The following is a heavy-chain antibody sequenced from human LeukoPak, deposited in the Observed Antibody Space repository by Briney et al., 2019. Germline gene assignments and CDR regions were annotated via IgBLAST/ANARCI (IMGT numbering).Heavy chain of an antibody. D-gene: IGHD6-13*01. CDR3: ANRPAVGRFDY. J-gene: IGHJ4*02. V-gene: IGHV3-23*01. CDR1: GLTFSNSV. Sequence: GGSLRLSCAASGLTFSNSVMSWVRQAPGEGLEWVSSISPSGGSTYYADSVKGRFTISRDNSKNTLYLQMGSLTVEDTAVYYCANRPAVGRFDYWGQGTLVTVSS. CDR2: ISPSGGST.